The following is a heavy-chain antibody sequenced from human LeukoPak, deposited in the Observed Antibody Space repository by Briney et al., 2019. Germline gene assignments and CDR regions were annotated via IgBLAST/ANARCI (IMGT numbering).Heavy chain of an antibody. J-gene: IGHJ4*02. CDR1: GGSISSSSYY. D-gene: IGHD4-23*01. Sequence: SETLSLTCTVSGGSISSSSYYWGWIRQPPGKGLEWIGSIYYSGSTYYNPSLKSRVTISVDTSKNQFSLKLSSVTAADTAVYYCARDRWSFDYWGQGTLVTVSS. V-gene: IGHV4-39*07. CDR2: IYYSGST. CDR3: ARDRWSFDY.